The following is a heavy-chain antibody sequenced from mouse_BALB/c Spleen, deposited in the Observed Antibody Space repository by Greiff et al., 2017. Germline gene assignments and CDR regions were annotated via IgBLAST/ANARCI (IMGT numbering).Heavy chain of an antibody. V-gene: IGHV5-12-2*01. J-gene: IGHJ2*01. CDR2: ISNGGGST. CDR1: GFTFSSYT. Sequence: DVMLVESGGGLVQPGGSLKLSCAASGFTFSSYTMSWVRQTPEKRLEWVAYISNGGGSTYYPDTVKGRFTISRDNAKNTLYLQMSSLKSEDTAMYYCARQAITYFDYWGQGTTLTVSS. CDR3: ARQAITYFDY. D-gene: IGHD2-4*01.